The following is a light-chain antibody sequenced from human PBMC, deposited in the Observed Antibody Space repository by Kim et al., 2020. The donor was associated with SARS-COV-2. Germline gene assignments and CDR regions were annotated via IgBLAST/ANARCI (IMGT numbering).Light chain of an antibody. V-gene: IGKV1-5*03. Sequence: DIQMTQSPSTLSASVGDRVIITCRASQSIGSWLAWYQQKAGKAPKLLIYKASNLQSGVPSRFSGSGSGTEFTLTFSSLQPDDFATYYCQQYQTYPWTFGHGTKV. CDR2: KAS. J-gene: IGKJ1*01. CDR3: QQYQTYPWT. CDR1: QSIGSW.